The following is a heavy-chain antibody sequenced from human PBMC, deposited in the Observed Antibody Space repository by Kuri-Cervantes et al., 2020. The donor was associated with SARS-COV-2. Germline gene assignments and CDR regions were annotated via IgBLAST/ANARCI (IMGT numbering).Heavy chain of an antibody. CDR3: ARDRDYYDSGGY. CDR2: LNPNTGGT. CDR1: GYALTDYY. Sequence: ASVKVSCKASGYALTDYYIHWVRQAPGQGLEWMGWLNPNTGGTNYAQKLQGRVTMTTDTSTSTAYMELKSLRSDDTAVYYCARDRDYYDSGGYWGQGTLVTVSS. D-gene: IGHD3-22*01. V-gene: IGHV1-2*02. J-gene: IGHJ4*02.